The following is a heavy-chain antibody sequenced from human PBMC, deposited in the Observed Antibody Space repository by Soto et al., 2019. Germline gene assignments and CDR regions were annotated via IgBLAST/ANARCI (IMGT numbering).Heavy chain of an antibody. CDR2: ISGSGGST. CDR3: AKSGGDSNYWYFDL. CDR1: GFTFSSFA. Sequence: EMQLLESGGGLVQPGGSLRLSCAASGFTFSSFALSWVRQAPGRGLEWVSTISGSGGSTYYADSVKGRFTISRDNSKNTLYLQMNSLRAEDTAVYYCAKSGGDSNYWYFDLWGRGTLVTVSS. J-gene: IGHJ2*01. D-gene: IGHD4-17*01. V-gene: IGHV3-23*01.